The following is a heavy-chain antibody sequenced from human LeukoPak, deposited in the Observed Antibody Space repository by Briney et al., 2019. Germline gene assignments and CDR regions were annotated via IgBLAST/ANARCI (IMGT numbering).Heavy chain of an antibody. CDR3: AKDGGYCSGGSCYSQPAFDI. CDR1: GFTFSSYA. Sequence: GGSLRLSCAASGFTFSSYAMSWVRQAPGKGLEWVSAISGSGGSTYYADSVEGRFTISRDNSKNTLYLQMNSLRAEDTAVYYCAKDGGYCSGGSCYSQPAFDIWGQGTMVTVSS. V-gene: IGHV3-23*01. CDR2: ISGSGGST. D-gene: IGHD2-15*01. J-gene: IGHJ3*02.